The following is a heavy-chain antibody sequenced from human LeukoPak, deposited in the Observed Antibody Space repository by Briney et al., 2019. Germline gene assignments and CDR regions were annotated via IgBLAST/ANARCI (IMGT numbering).Heavy chain of an antibody. Sequence: PGGFLRLSCAASGXTFSDAWMTWVRQAPGKGLEWVGRIKSKTGGGTTDYAAPVKGRFTISRDDSKNTLYLQMNSLKTEDTAVYYCTEMIVVVNWGQGTLVTVSS. CDR1: GXTFSDAW. V-gene: IGHV3-15*01. CDR2: IKSKTGGGTT. CDR3: TEMIVVVN. D-gene: IGHD3-22*01. J-gene: IGHJ4*02.